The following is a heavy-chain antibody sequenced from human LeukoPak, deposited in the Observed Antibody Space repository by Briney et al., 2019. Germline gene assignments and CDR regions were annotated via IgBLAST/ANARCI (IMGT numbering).Heavy chain of an antibody. V-gene: IGHV3-48*02. CDR2: ISSGSGTI. J-gene: IGHJ4*02. CDR3: ARDLAESYLFDY. Sequence: GGSLRLSCAASGFTFNTYSMNWVRQAPGKGLEWVSFISSGSGTIFYADSVKGRFTISRDNAKNSLYLQMNSLRDEDTAVYFCARDLAESYLFDYWGQGTLVTVSS. D-gene: IGHD3-10*01. CDR1: GFTFNTYS.